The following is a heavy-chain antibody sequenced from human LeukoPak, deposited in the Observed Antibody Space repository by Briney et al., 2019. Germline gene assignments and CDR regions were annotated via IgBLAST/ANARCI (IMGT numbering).Heavy chain of an antibody. CDR2: IYTSGST. V-gene: IGHV4-4*07. D-gene: IGHD2-15*01. Sequence: TSETLSLTCTVSGGSISSYYWSWIRQPAGKGLEWIGRIYTSGSTNYNPSLKGRVTMSVDTSKNQFSLKLSSVTAADTAVYYCARALYCSGGSCYSNYYYYMDVWGKGTTVTVSS. CDR1: GGSISSYY. J-gene: IGHJ6*03. CDR3: ARALYCSGGSCYSNYYYYMDV.